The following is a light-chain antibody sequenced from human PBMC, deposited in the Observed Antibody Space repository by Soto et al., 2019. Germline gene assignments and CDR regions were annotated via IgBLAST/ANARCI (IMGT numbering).Light chain of an antibody. J-gene: IGLJ2*01. CDR1: SSNIGRNS. CDR3: ASWDDSLNGRV. CDR2: TNN. V-gene: IGLV1-44*01. Sequence: QSVLTQSPSASGTPGQSVTISCSGSSSNIGRNSVNWYQQLPGTAPKLLIYTNNQRPSGVPDRFSGSKSGTSASLDITGLQSEDEADYYCASWDDSLNGRVFGGGTKLTVL.